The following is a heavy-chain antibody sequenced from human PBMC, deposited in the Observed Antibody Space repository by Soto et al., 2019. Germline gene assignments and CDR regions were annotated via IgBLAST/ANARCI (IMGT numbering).Heavy chain of an antibody. V-gene: IGHV4-39*01. CDR1: GGSISSSSYY. J-gene: IGHJ4*02. Sequence: SETLSLTCTVSGGSISSSSYYWGWIRQPPGKGLEWIGSIYYSGSTYYNPSLKTRVTISVDTAKNQFSLKLSSMNAADTAVYYCASGEYSGYDFDYWGQGTLVTVSS. CDR2: IYYSGST. CDR3: ASGEYSGYDFDY. D-gene: IGHD5-12*01.